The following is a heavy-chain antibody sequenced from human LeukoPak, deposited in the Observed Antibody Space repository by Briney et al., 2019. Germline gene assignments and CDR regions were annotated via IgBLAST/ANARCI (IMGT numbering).Heavy chain of an antibody. J-gene: IGHJ4*02. V-gene: IGHV3-74*01. CDR2: IKGDGSGT. CDR3: ARDRNYQLSPP. CDR1: GFTSFSNYW. Sequence: GGSLRLSCAASGFTSFSNYWIHWVRQPPGKGLVWVSRIKGDGSGTIYADSVKGRFTISRDNARNTVYLQMNSLRVEDTAVYYCARDRNYQLSPPWGQGTLVTASS. D-gene: IGHD2-2*01.